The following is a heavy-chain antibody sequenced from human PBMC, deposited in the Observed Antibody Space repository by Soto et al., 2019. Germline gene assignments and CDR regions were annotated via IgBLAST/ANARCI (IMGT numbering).Heavy chain of an antibody. J-gene: IGHJ4*02. V-gene: IGHV5-51*01. CDR1: GYSFSSNW. D-gene: IGHD3-22*01. Sequence: HXDSLKVCCQSSGYSFSSNWIGLVLQRPGKGLEWMGIIYPGDSEVKYSPSFRGQVTISVDTSVSTAYLQWSSLKATDTAMYYCARNIYESSGYRYFDLWGQGTLVTVSS. CDR2: IYPGDSEV. CDR3: ARNIYESSGYRYFDL.